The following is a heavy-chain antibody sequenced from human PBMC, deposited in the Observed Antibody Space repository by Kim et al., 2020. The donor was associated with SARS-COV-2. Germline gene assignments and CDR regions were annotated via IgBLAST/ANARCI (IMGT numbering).Heavy chain of an antibody. J-gene: IGHJ3*01. D-gene: IGHD2-15*01. Sequence: GGSLRLSCAASGFTFSSYSMNWVRQAPGKGLEWVSSISSSSSYIYYADSVKGRFTISRDNAKNSLYLQMNSLRAEDTAVYYCASAGGIVVAVQPLWGQGTMVTVSS. V-gene: IGHV3-21*01. CDR3: ASAGGIVVAVQPL. CDR2: ISSSSSYI. CDR1: GFTFSSYS.